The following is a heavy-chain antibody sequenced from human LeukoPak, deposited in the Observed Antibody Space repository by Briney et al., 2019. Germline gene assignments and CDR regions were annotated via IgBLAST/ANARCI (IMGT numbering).Heavy chain of an antibody. CDR3: ARQTRLEGSDY. CDR1: GYSISSGYY. CDR2: IYHSGST. V-gene: IGHV4-38-2*01. Sequence: SETLPLTCAVSGYSISSGYYWGRIRQPPGKGLEWIGSIYHSGSTYYNPSLKSRVTISVDTSKNQFSLKLSSVTAADTAVYYCARQTRLEGSDYWGQGTLVTVSS. D-gene: IGHD1-1*01. J-gene: IGHJ4*02.